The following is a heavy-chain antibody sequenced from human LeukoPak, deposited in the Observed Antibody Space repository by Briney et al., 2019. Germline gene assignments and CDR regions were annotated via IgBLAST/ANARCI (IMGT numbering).Heavy chain of an antibody. CDR3: TYTSSSGVVY. D-gene: IGHD6-6*01. V-gene: IGHV3-73*01. CDR1: GFTFSVSA. J-gene: IGHJ4*02. CDR2: IRNKANNYAT. Sequence: GGSLRLSCAASGFTFSVSAIYWVRQASGKGLEWVGRIRNKANNYATAYAASVKGRFTISRDGSKNTAYLQMNSLKSEDTAVYYCTYTSSSGVVYWGQGTLVTVSP.